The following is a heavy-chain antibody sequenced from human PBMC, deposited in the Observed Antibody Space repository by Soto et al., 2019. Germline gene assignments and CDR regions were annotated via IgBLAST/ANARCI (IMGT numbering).Heavy chain of an antibody. V-gene: IGHV3-23*01. J-gene: IGHJ4*02. Sequence: EVQLLESGGGLVQPGGSLRLSCAASGFTFSSYAMSWVRQAPGKGLEWVSAISGSGGSTYYADSVKGRFTISRDNSKNPLYLQMNSLRAEDTAVYYCAKGTLYSGYESHFDYWGQGTLVAVSS. CDR3: AKGTLYSGYESHFDY. CDR1: GFTFSSYA. D-gene: IGHD5-12*01. CDR2: ISGSGGST.